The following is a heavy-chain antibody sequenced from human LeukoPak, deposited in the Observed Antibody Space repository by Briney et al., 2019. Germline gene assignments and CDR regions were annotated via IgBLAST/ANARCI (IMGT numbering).Heavy chain of an antibody. CDR3: ARLYGSGSYPSLRFDP. CDR2: IHYSGST. Sequence: SETLSLTCTVSGGSISSYYWSWIRQPPGKGLEWIGYIHYSGSTNYNPSLKSRVTISVDTSKNQFSLKLSSVTAADTAVYYCARLYGSGSYPSLRFDPWGQGTLVTVSS. CDR1: GGSISSYY. V-gene: IGHV4-59*08. J-gene: IGHJ5*02. D-gene: IGHD3-10*01.